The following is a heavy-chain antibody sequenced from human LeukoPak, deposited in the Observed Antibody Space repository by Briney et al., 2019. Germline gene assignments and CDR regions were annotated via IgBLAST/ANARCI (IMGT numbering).Heavy chain of an antibody. J-gene: IGHJ3*02. CDR2: ISGSGGST. Sequence: GGSLRLSCAASGFTFSSYAMSWVRQAPGKGLEWVSAISGSGGSTYYADSVKGRFTISRDNSKNTLYLQMNSLRAEDTAVYYCAKDRAVLLIGHDAFDIWGQGTMVTVSS. CDR3: AKDRAVLLIGHDAFDI. V-gene: IGHV3-23*01. D-gene: IGHD3-10*01. CDR1: GFTFSSYA.